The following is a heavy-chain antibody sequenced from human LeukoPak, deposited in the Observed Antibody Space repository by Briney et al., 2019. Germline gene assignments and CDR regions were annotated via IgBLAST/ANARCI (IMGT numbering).Heavy chain of an antibody. CDR1: GGSFSGYY. J-gene: IGHJ4*02. V-gene: IGHV4-34*01. CDR2: LNHSGST. Sequence: SETLSLTCAVYGGSFSGYYWSWIRQPPGKGLEWIGELNHSGSTNYNPSLKSRVTISVDTSKNQFSLKLSSVTAADTAVYYCARQLVLLWFGRFDYWGQGTLVTVSS. D-gene: IGHD3-10*01. CDR3: ARQLVLLWFGRFDY.